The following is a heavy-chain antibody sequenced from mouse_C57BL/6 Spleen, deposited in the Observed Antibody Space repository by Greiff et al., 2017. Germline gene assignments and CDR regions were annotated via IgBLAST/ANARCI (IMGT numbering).Heavy chain of an antibody. CDR2: IDPEDGET. V-gene: IGHV14-2*01. CDR3: ARPDWYYFDY. CDR1: GFNIKDYY. Sequence: EVQLQQSGAELVKPGASVKLSCTASGFNIKDYYMHWVKQRTEQGLEWIGRIDPEDGETKYAPKFPGKATITADTASNTAYLQLSSLTSEDTAVYYCARPDWYYFDYWGQGTTLTVSS. D-gene: IGHD2-13*01. J-gene: IGHJ2*01.